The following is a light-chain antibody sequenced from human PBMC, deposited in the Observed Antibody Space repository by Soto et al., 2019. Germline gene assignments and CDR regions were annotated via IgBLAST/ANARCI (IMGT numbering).Light chain of an antibody. CDR3: CSYAGSYTHVV. CDR2: SNN. V-gene: IGLV1-40*01. Sequence: QSVLTQPPSVSGAPGQRVTISCTGSSSNIGAGYDVHWYQQLPRTAPKLLIYSNNNRPSGVPDRFSGSKSGTSASLAITGLQPEDEADYYCCSYAGSYTHVVFGGGTKLTVL. CDR1: SSNIGAGYD. J-gene: IGLJ2*01.